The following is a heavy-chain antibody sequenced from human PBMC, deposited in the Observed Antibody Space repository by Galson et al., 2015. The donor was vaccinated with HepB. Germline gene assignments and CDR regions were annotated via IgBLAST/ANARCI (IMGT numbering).Heavy chain of an antibody. CDR1: GYLFTGYF. D-gene: IGHD2/OR15-2a*01. CDR2: INPNSGGI. CDR3: ARAKGECNDTHCQTYWYFDV. Sequence: SVKVSCKASGYLFTGYFLHWVRQAPGQGLEWMGRINPNSGGINFAQRFQGRVTLTRDESFSTSYMELTRLTSDDTAVYFCARAKGECNDTHCQTYWYFDVWGRGTLVTVSS. J-gene: IGHJ2*01. V-gene: IGHV1-2*06.